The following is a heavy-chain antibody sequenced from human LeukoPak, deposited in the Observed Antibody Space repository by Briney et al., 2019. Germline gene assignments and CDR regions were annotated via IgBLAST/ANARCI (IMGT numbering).Heavy chain of an antibody. J-gene: IGHJ4*02. V-gene: IGHV4-59*01. Sequence: PWETLSLTCTVSGGSISTYNWSWIRQPPGKGLEWIGYMYFTGSTNYNPSLKSRVTISVDTSKSQFPLKLTSVTAADTAVYYCARGRDAYNLYFDYWGQGTVVTVSS. CDR1: GGSISTYN. D-gene: IGHD5-24*01. CDR3: ARGRDAYNLYFDY. CDR2: MYFTGST.